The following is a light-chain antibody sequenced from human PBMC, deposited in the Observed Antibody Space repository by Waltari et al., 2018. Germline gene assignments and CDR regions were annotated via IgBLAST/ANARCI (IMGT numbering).Light chain of an antibody. CDR3: QQYSSYPWT. CDR2: KAS. CDR1: QTISSG. Sequence: TCWAIQTISSGLAWYQQKPGKAPKLLIYKASSLEIGVPLRFSGSGSGTEFTLTISSLQPDDFATYYCQQYSSYPWTFGQGTKVEI. V-gene: IGKV1-5*03. J-gene: IGKJ1*01.